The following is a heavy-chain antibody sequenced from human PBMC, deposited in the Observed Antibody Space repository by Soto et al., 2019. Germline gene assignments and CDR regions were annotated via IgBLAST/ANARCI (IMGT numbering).Heavy chain of an antibody. CDR2: ISSSGSPI. V-gene: IGHV3-48*03. J-gene: IGHJ5*02. CDR1: GFTFSSYA. CDR3: VRSWGVYCSSTRCYSPWLDP. D-gene: IGHD2-2*02. Sequence: LRLSCAASGFTFSSYAMSWVRQAPGKGLEWVSYISSSGSPIDYADSVRGRFTISRDNAKNSVILQMNSLRVEDTAVYYCVRSWGVYCSSTRCYSPWLDPWGEGTLVTVSS.